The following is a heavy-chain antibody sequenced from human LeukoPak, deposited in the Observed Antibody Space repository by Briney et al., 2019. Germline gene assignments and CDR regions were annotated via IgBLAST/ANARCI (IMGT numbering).Heavy chain of an antibody. CDR2: ISVTSSYI. D-gene: IGHD6-19*01. CDR3: ARDDSSGAWYFDF. CDR1: GFXFSSYS. V-gene: IGHV3-21*01. Sequence: GGSLRLSCAASGFXFSSYSINWVRQTPGKGLEWVSSISVTSSYIYYTDSVKGRFTISRDNAKNSLYLQMNSLRAEDTGVYYCARDDSSGAWYFDFWGQGTLVSVSS. J-gene: IGHJ4*02.